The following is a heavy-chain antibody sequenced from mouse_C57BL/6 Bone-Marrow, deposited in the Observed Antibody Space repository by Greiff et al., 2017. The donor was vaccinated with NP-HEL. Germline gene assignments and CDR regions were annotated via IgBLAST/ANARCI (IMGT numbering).Heavy chain of an antibody. J-gene: IGHJ2*01. V-gene: IGHV1-69*01. CDR1: GYTFPSYW. D-gene: IGHD3-1*01. CDR2: IDPSDSYT. CDR3: ARGSFYFDY. Sequence: QVQLQQSGAELVMPGASVKLSCKASGYTFPSYWMHWVKQRPGQGLEWIGEIDPSDSYTNYNQKFKGKSTLTVDKSSSTAYMQLSSLTSEDSAVYYCARGSFYFDYWGQGTTLTVSS.